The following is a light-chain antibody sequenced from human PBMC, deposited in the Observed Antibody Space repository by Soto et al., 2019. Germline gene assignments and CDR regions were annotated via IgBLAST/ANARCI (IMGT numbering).Light chain of an antibody. CDR2: KVC. Sequence: DVVMTQSPLSLPVTLGQPASISCRSSQSLVYSDGNTYLNWFQQRPGQSPRRLIYKVCNRDSGGPDRIRGSGSGTDLTMKISRVEAGAVGVYYCMQGTRWTPYTVVQETTLAIK. J-gene: IGKJ2*01. CDR3: MQGTRWTPYT. V-gene: IGKV2-30*01. CDR1: QSLVYSDGNTY.